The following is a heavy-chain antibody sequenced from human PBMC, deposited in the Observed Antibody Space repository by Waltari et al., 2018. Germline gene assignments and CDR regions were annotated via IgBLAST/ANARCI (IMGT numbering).Heavy chain of an antibody. Sequence: EVQLLESGGGLVQPGGSLRLSCAASGFTFSSYAMSWVRQAPGKGLEWVSVIYSGGSKYYADSVKGLFTISRDNSKNTLYLQMNSLRAEDTAVYYCARGWWELIRPDDAFDIWGQGTMVTVSS. CDR3: ARGWWELIRPDDAFDI. CDR2: IYSGGSK. V-gene: IGHV3-23*03. CDR1: GFTFSSYA. D-gene: IGHD1-26*01. J-gene: IGHJ3*02.